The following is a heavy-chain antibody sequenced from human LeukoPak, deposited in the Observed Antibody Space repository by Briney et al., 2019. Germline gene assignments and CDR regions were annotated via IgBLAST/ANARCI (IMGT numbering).Heavy chain of an antibody. CDR1: GYSISSGYY. CDR2: IYHSGTT. J-gene: IGHJ5*02. CDR3: ARHICSTTSCDPCNWFDP. D-gene: IGHD2-2*01. V-gene: IGHV4-38-2*01. Sequence: SEILSLTCAVSGYSISSGYYWGWIRQPPGKGLEWIGNIYHSGTTYYNPSLKSRVTISVDTSKNQFSLKLSSVTAADTAVYYCARHICSTTSCDPCNWFDPWGQGTLVTVSS.